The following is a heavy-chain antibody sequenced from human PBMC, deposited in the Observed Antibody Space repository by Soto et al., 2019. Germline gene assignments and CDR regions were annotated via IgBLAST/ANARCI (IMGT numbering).Heavy chain of an antibody. CDR2: INPSGGST. V-gene: IGHV1-46*01. Sequence: GASVKVSCKASGYTFTSYYMHWVRQAPGQGLEWMGIINPSGGSTSYAQKFQGRVTMTRDTSTSTVYMELSSLRSEDTAVYYCARDPYTRGPQNWFDPWGQGTLVTVSS. CDR1: GYTFTSYY. CDR3: ARDPYTRGPQNWFDP. J-gene: IGHJ5*02. D-gene: IGHD3-10*01.